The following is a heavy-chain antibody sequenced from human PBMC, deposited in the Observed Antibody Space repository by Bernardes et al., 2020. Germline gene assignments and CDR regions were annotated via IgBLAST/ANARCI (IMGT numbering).Heavy chain of an antibody. D-gene: IGHD1-26*01. CDR3: AREGIVGATTGIDY. V-gene: IGHV3-33*01. CDR1: GFTFSSYG. J-gene: IGHJ4*02. CDR2: MWYDGSNK. Sequence: GGSLRLSCAASGFTFSSYGMHWVRQAPGKGLEWVAVMWYDGSNKYYADSVKGRFTISRDNSKNTLYLQMNSLRAEDTAVYYCAREGIVGATTGIDYWGQGTLVTVSS.